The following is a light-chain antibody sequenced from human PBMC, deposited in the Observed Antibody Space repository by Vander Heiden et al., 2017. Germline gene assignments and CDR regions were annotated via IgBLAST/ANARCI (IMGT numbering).Light chain of an antibody. CDR1: QSVSSSY. CDR3: QQYGSSPYT. J-gene: IGKJ2*01. V-gene: IGKV3-20*01. Sequence: IVFTQFPGTLSLSPGESATLACRASQSVSSSYFGWYQQKPGQAPRLLIYGASSRATGIPGRFSGSGSGTDFTLTISRLEPEDFTVYYCQQYGSSPYTFGQGTNLEIK. CDR2: GAS.